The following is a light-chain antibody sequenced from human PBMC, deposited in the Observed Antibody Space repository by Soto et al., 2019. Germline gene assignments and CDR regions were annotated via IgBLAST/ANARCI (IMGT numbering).Light chain of an antibody. V-gene: IGLV2-8*01. CDR1: SCDVGAYNY. Sequence: QSVLTQPPSASGSPGQSVTISCTGTSCDVGAYNYVSWYQQHPGKAPKLIIYEVTERPSGVPDRFSGSKSGNTASLTVSGLQAEDEADFYCSSYAGSHNVIFGGGTKLTVL. CDR2: EVT. J-gene: IGLJ2*01. CDR3: SSYAGSHNVI.